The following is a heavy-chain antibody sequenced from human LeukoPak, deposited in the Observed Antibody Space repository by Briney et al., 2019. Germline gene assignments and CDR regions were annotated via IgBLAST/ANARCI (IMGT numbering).Heavy chain of an antibody. CDR2: IYIDGTAT. CDR1: GFTFSGYT. J-gene: IGHJ6*02. Sequence: GGSLRLSCAASGFTFSGYTMHWVRQAPGKGLVWISRIYIDGTATNYADSVKGRFTISRDNAKNTLYVQMNSLRVEDTAVYYCARGYSYGLDVWGRGTTVTVSS. V-gene: IGHV3-74*01. CDR3: ARGYSYGLDV.